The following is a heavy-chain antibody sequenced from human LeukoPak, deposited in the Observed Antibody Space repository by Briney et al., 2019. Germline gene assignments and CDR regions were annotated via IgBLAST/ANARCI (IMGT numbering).Heavy chain of an antibody. CDR2: FLSDGSRT. D-gene: IGHD3-10*01. Sequence: GGTLSLSCAASGFTFSSYWMHWVRQGPGKGLVWVSRFLSDGSRTTYADSVKGRFTISGDNAKSTLYLQMNSLRAEDTAVYYCARVGDYGSGFDFWGQGTLVTVSS. J-gene: IGHJ4*02. CDR1: GFTFSSYW. V-gene: IGHV3-74*01. CDR3: ARVGDYGSGFDF.